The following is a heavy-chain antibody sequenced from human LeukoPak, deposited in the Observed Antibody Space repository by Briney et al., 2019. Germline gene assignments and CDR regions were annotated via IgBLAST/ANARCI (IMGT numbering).Heavy chain of an antibody. V-gene: IGHV1-2*02. CDR3: ARGETVVVAATEPYYYYYMDV. Sequence: ASVKVSCKASGYTFTGYYMHWVRQAPGQGLEWMGWINPNSGCTNYAQKFQGRVTMTRDTSISTAYMELSRLRSDDTAVYYCARGETVVVAATEPYYYYYMDVWGKGTTVTVSS. D-gene: IGHD2-15*01. J-gene: IGHJ6*03. CDR2: INPNSGCT. CDR1: GYTFTGYY.